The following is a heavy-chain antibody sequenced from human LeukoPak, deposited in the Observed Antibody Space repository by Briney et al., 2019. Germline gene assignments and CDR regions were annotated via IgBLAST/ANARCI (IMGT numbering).Heavy chain of an antibody. CDR1: GFTFSDHY. CDR3: ARQLRGGSYVWDFDL. CDR2: IYYSGST. V-gene: IGHV4-59*11. D-gene: IGHD1-26*01. J-gene: IGHJ2*01. Sequence: PGGSLRLSCAASGFTFSDHYMDWVRQPPGKGLEWIGDIYYSGSTNYNPSPKSRVTISVDTSKNQFSLKMSSVTTADTAVYYCARQLRGGSYVWDFDLWGRGTLVTVSS.